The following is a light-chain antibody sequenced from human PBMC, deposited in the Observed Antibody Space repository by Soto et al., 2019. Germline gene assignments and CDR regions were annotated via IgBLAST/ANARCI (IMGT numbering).Light chain of an antibody. Sequence: QSALTQPASVSGSPGQSITISCTGTSSDVGGYNYVSWYQQHPGKAPKLMIYEVTNRPSGVSNRFSGSKSGNTASLTISGLQAEDEADYYCGSYSSSTTPFVFGSGTKVTLL. CDR3: GSYSSSTTPFV. J-gene: IGLJ1*01. CDR1: SSDVGGYNY. CDR2: EVT. V-gene: IGLV2-14*01.